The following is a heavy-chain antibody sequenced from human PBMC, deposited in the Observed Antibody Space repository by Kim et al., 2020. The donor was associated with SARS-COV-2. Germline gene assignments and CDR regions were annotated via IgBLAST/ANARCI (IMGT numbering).Heavy chain of an antibody. Sequence: GGSLRLSCAASGFTFSSYAMHWVRQAPGKGLVWVAVISYDGSNKYYADSVKGRFTISRDNSKNTLYLQMNSLRAEDTAVYYCARERDDYGDCWGQGTLVTVSA. J-gene: IGHJ4*02. CDR1: GFTFSSYA. CDR2: ISYDGSNK. CDR3: ARERDDYGDC. V-gene: IGHV3-30*04.